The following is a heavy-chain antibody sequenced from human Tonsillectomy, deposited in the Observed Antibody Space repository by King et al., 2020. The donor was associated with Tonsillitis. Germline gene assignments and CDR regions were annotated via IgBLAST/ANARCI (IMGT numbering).Heavy chain of an antibody. D-gene: IGHD6-13*01. CDR2: FIWNVGGT. V-gene: IGHV3-20*04. CDR1: GFTFGDYG. Sequence: QLVQSGGGVVRPGGSLRLSCAASGFTFGDYGMSWVRQAPGKGLEWASGFIWNVGGTGYPNSVKGRFTISRDNAKNSLYLQINSLRAEDTALYYCARGGSSWYKRPAWGYFDLWGRGTLVTVSS. CDR3: ARGGSSWYKRPAWGYFDL. J-gene: IGHJ2*01.